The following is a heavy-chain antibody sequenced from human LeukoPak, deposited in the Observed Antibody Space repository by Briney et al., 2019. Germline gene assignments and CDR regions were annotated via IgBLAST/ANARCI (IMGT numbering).Heavy chain of an antibody. D-gene: IGHD5-18*01. CDR2: IRYDGSNK. J-gene: IGHJ4*02. CDR3: AKLLTGGYTYGQNDY. Sequence: GGSLRLSCAASGFSFSSYGMHWVRQAPGKGLEWVAFIRYDGSNKYYADSVKGRFTISRDNSKNTLYLQMNSLRAEDTAVYYCAKLLTGGYTYGQNDYWGQGTLVTVSS. CDR1: GFSFSSYG. V-gene: IGHV3-30*02.